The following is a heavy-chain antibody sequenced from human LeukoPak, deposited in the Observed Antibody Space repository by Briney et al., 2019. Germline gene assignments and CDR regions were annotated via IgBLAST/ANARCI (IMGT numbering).Heavy chain of an antibody. CDR2: IYHSGST. J-gene: IGHJ4*02. CDR3: ARKRGSSRKAYYFDY. D-gene: IGHD1-26*01. Sequence: PSETPSLTCAVSGYSLSSGYYWGWIRQPPGKGLEWIGSIYHSGSTYYNPSLKSRVTISVDTSKNQFSLKLSSVTAADTAVYYCARKRGSSRKAYYFDYWGQGTLVTVSS. CDR1: GYSLSSGYY. V-gene: IGHV4-38-2*01.